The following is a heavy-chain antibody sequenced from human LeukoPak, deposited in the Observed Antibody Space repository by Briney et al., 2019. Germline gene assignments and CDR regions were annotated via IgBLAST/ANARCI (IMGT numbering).Heavy chain of an antibody. V-gene: IGHV3-7*01. J-gene: IGHJ4*02. CDR2: IKQDGSEK. CDR1: GFTFSSYW. D-gene: IGHD6-19*01. Sequence: PGGSLRLSCAASGFTFSSYWMSWVRQAPGKGLEWVANIKQDGSEKYYVDSVKGRFTISRDNAQNSLYLQMNSLRAEDTAVYYCARPGGEQWLTYYFDYWGQGTLVTVSS. CDR3: ARPGGEQWLTYYFDY.